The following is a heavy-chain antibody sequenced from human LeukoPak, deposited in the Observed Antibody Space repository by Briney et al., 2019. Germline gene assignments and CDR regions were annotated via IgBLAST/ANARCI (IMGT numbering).Heavy chain of an antibody. CDR1: GGSISSYY. D-gene: IGHD3-22*01. J-gene: IGHJ4*02. CDR2: IYTSGST. V-gene: IGHV4-4*07. Sequence: KSSETLSLTCTVSGGSISSYYWSWIRQPAGKGLEWIGRIYTSGSTNYNPSLKSRVTMSVDTSKNQFSLKLSSVTAADTAVCYCARDIEGLHYDSSGASRWGQGTLVTVSS. CDR3: ARDIEGLHYDSSGASR.